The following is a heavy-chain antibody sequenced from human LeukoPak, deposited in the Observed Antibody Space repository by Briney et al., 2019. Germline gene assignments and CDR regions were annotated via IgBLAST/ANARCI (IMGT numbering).Heavy chain of an antibody. CDR2: ISAYNGNT. D-gene: IGHD3-22*01. Sequence: ASVKVSCKASGYTFTSYGISWVRQAPGQGLEWMGWISAYNGNTNYAQKLQGRVTMTTDTSTSTVYMELSSLRSEDTAVYYCARRAYYYDSSGYIGPLDYWGQGTLVTVSS. CDR3: ARRAYYYDSSGYIGPLDY. J-gene: IGHJ4*02. V-gene: IGHV1-18*01. CDR1: GYTFTSYG.